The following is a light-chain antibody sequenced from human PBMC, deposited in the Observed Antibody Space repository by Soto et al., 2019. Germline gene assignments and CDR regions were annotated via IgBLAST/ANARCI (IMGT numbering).Light chain of an antibody. CDR3: SSYAGTNTPYV. CDR1: SSDVGGYYY. Sequence: QSVLTQPPSASGSPGQSVTISCTGTSSDVGGYYYVSWYQQRPGKAPKLMIYEVSKRPSGVPDRFSGSKSGNTASLTVSGLQAEDEADYYCSSYAGTNTPYVFGTG. CDR2: EVS. J-gene: IGLJ1*01. V-gene: IGLV2-8*01.